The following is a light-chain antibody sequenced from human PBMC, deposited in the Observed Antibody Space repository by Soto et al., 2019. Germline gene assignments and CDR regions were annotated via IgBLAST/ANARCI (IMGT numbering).Light chain of an antibody. V-gene: IGKV1-5*03. Sequence: DIQLTQTPSARCAGVGGRFTMTCRASHSVNSWLAWFQQKPGKAPKLLIYKASTLESGVPSRFSDSGSGTEFTLTISSLQPDDFGTYYCQQYNNYWPFGQGTKVDIK. CDR1: HSVNSW. CDR2: KAS. J-gene: IGKJ1*01. CDR3: QQYNNYWP.